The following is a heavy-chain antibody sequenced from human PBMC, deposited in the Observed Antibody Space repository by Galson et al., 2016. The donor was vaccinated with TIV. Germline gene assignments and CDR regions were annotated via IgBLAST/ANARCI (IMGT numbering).Heavy chain of an antibody. D-gene: IGHD3-10*01. V-gene: IGHV3-9*01. CDR3: ARINYFGSAGHHHGFDI. CDR2: ISWSGHDI. J-gene: IGHJ3*02. CDR1: GFIFDDYA. Sequence: SLRLSCAASGFIFDDYAMHWVRQAPGKGLEWVSGISWSGHDIAYAASVKGRFTISRDNAKSFLYLQMNSLRPDDTALYYCARINYFGSAGHHHGFDIWGQGTWATVPS.